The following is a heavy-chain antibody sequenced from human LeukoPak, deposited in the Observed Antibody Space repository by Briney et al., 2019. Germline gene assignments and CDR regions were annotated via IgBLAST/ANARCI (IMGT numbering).Heavy chain of an antibody. CDR2: VYPGDSDI. J-gene: IGHJ4*02. V-gene: IGHV5-51*01. CDR1: GSLFTSYW. Sequence: GESLQISCQGSGSLFTSYWIAWVRQMPGKGLEWMGVVYPGDSDIRYHPSFQGQVTISADKSISTAYLQWSSLKASDTAIYYCARPRDGYNLYFDYWGQGTLVTVSS. CDR3: ARPRDGYNLYFDY. D-gene: IGHD5-24*01.